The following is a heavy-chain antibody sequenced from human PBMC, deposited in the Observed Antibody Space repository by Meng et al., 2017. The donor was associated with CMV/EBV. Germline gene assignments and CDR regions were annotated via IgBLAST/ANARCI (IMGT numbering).Heavy chain of an antibody. V-gene: IGHV3-23*01. Sequence: VGYGFTFGSYTMTWVSEAPGKGLEWVSLISSYGDITYYTDSVKGRFTISRDNSKNTLYLQMNSLRAEDTAVYYCAKRSGPGTPFDYRGQGTLVTVSS. D-gene: IGHD2-15*01. CDR3: AKRSGPGTPFDY. J-gene: IGHJ4*02. CDR1: GFTFGSYT. CDR2: ISSYGDIT.